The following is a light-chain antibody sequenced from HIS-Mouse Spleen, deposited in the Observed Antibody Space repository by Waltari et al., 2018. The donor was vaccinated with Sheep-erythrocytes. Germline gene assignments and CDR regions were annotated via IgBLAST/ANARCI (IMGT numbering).Light chain of an antibody. J-gene: IGLJ1*01. CDR2: EDS. CDR1: ALPKKY. Sequence: SYELTQPPSVSVSPGQTARITCSGDALPKKYAYWYQQKSGQAPVLVIYEDSKRPSGTPERFSGSNSGNTATLTISGTQAMDEADYYCQAWDSSTYVFGTGTKVTVL. V-gene: IGLV3-1*01. CDR3: QAWDSSTYV.